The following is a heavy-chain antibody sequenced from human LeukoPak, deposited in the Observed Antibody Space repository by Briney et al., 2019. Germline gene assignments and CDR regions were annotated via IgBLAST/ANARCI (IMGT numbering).Heavy chain of an antibody. CDR2: ISSSSSYT. J-gene: IGHJ4*02. CDR1: GFTFSDYY. V-gene: IGHV3-11*05. Sequence: GGSLRLSCAASGFTFSDYYMSWIRQAPGKGLEWVSYISSSSSYTNYADSVKGRFTISRDNSKNTVYLQMNSLRAEDTAVYYCAKGYSSSWYYFDYWGQGTLVTVSS. CDR3: AKGYSSSWYYFDY. D-gene: IGHD6-13*01.